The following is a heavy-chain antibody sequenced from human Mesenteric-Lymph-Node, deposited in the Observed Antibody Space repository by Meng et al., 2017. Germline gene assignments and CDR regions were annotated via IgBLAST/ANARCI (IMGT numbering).Heavy chain of an antibody. CDR2: IDWDDDK. CDR1: GLSLNTSGMC. Sequence: SCATLAKPTQTLTLTCTFSGLSLNTSGMCVSWVRQPQGRAVEWLALIDWDDDKYYSTALKTRLTISKDTSKNQVVLTMTNMDPVDTPTYYCARIRRSEYQSAPGAFGIWGQGTMVTVSS. CDR3: ARIRRSEYQSAPGAFGI. J-gene: IGHJ3*02. D-gene: IGHD2-2*01. V-gene: IGHV2-70*20.